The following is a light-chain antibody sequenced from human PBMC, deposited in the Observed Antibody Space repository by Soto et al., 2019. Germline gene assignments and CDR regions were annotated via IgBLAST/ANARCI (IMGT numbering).Light chain of an antibody. CDR3: CSYASSSTRM. Sequence: QSALTQPASVSGSPGQSITISCPGTSSDVGSYNLVSWYQQHPGKAPKLMIYEVSKRPSGVSNRFSGSKSGNTASLTISGLQAEDEADYYCCSYASSSTRMFGGGTKLTVL. CDR1: SSDVGSYNL. V-gene: IGLV2-23*02. CDR2: EVS. J-gene: IGLJ3*02.